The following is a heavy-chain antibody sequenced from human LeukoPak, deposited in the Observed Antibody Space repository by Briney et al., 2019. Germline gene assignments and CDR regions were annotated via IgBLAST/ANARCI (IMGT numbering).Heavy chain of an antibody. CDR3: ARGTYYYYYMDV. V-gene: IGHV3-23*01. CDR2: ISGSGGST. D-gene: IGHD1-1*01. J-gene: IGHJ6*03. Sequence: GGSLRLSCAASGFTFSSYAMSWVRQAPGKGLEWVSAISGSGGSTYYADSVKGRFTISRDNSKNTLYLQMNSLRAEDTAVYYCARGTYYYYYMDVWGKGTTVTVSS. CDR1: GFTFSSYA.